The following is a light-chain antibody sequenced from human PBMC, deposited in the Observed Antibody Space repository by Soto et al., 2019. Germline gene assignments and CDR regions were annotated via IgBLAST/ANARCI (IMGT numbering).Light chain of an antibody. CDR2: EVI. V-gene: IGLV2-14*01. CDR1: SSDVGTYNY. J-gene: IGLJ2*01. Sequence: QSALAQPASVSGSPGQSITISCTGSSSDVGTYNYVSWYQQHPGRAPKLILYEVINRPSGVSSRFSGSKSGDTASLTIYGLQSEDEAVYYCSSYTSGNTAVVFGGGTKLTVL. CDR3: SSYTSGNTAVV.